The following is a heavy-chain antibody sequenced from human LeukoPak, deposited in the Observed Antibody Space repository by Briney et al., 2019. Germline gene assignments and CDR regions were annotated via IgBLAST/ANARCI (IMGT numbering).Heavy chain of an antibody. CDR3: ARAGGETYSSGWGGNWFDP. Sequence: GRSLRLSCAASGFTFSSYAMHWVRQAPGKGLEWVAVISYDGSNKYYVDSMKGRFTISRDNSKNTLYLQMNSLRAEDTAVYYCARAGGETYSSGWGGNWFDPWGQGTLVTVSS. V-gene: IGHV3-30-3*01. J-gene: IGHJ5*02. D-gene: IGHD6-19*01. CDR2: ISYDGSNK. CDR1: GFTFSSYA.